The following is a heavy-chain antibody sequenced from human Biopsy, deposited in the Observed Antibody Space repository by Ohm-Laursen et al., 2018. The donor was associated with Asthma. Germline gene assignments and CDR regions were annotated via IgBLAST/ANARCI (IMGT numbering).Heavy chain of an antibody. CDR3: ARKAGSCISRTCYSLDF. CDR1: GGTFNAYA. V-gene: IGHV1-69*13. D-gene: IGHD2-2*01. J-gene: IGHJ4*02. CDR2: NKSVFGTT. Sequence: SVNVSCKSLGGTFNAYAIGWVRQAPGQGLERMGGNKSVFGTTTYPQKFQDRVTITADDSTSTVYMELSRLRSEDTAVYYCARKAGSCISRTCYSLDFWGQGTLVTVSS.